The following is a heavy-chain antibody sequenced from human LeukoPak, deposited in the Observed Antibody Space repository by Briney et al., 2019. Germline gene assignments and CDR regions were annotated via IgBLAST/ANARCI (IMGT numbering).Heavy chain of an antibody. J-gene: IGHJ5*02. Sequence: SSETLSLTCTVSGGSISSYYWSWIRQPPGKGLEWIGYIYYSGSTNYNPSLKSRVTISVDTSKNQFSLKLSSVTAADTAVYYCARDRDPSSGWYFRWFDPWGQGTLVTVSS. CDR1: GGSISSYY. V-gene: IGHV4-59*12. CDR2: IYYSGST. CDR3: ARDRDPSSGWYFRWFDP. D-gene: IGHD6-19*01.